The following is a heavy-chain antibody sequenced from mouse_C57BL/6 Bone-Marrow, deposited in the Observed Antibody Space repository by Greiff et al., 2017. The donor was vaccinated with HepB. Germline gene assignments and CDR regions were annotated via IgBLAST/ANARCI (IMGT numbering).Heavy chain of an antibody. D-gene: IGHD1-1*01. CDR3: TRLYGSSLYYYAMDY. CDR2: ISSGGDYI. CDR1: GFTFSSYA. J-gene: IGHJ4*01. Sequence: DVKLVESGEGLVKPGGSLKLSCAASGFTFSSYAMSWVRQTPEKRLEWVAYISSGGDYIYYADTVKGRFTISRAKARNTLYLQISSLKSEDTAMYYCTRLYGSSLYYYAMDYWGQGTSVTVSS. V-gene: IGHV5-9-1*02.